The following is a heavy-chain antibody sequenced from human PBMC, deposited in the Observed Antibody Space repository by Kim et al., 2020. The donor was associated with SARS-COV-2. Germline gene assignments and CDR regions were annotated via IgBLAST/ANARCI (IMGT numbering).Heavy chain of an antibody. CDR1: GGTFSSYA. V-gene: IGHV1-69*13. CDR2: IIPIFGTA. Sequence: SVKVSCKASGGTFSSYAISWVRQAPGQGLEWMGGIIPIFGTANYAQKFQGRVTITADESTSTAYMELSSLRSEDTAVYYCARGPDYYDSSGYYKVGFDYWGQGTLVTVSS. CDR3: ARGPDYYDSSGYYKVGFDY. J-gene: IGHJ4*02. D-gene: IGHD3-22*01.